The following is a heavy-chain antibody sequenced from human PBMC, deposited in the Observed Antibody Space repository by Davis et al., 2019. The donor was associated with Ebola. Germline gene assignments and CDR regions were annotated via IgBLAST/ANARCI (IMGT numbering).Heavy chain of an antibody. V-gene: IGHV3-30-3*01. Sequence: GESLKISCAASGFTFSSYAMHWVRQAPGKGLEWVAVISYDGSNKYYADSVKGRFTISRDNSKNTLYLQMNSLRAEDTAVYYCARDQIPWDYWGQGTLVTVSS. CDR1: GFTFSSYA. CDR3: ARDQIPWDY. D-gene: IGHD2-2*02. J-gene: IGHJ4*02. CDR2: ISYDGSNK.